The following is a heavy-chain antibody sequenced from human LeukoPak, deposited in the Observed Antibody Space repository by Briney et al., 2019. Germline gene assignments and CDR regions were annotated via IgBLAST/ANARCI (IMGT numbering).Heavy chain of an antibody. CDR1: GGTFSSYA. D-gene: IGHD3-22*01. CDR2: IIPIFGTA. Sequence: SVKVSCKASGGTFSSYAISWVRQAPGQGLEWMGGIIPIFGTANYAQKFQGRVTITTDESTGTAYMELSSLRSEDTAVYYCAREPSYYYDSSGYYYAYYFDYWGQGTLVTVSS. CDR3: AREPSYYYDSSGYYYAYYFDY. J-gene: IGHJ4*02. V-gene: IGHV1-69*05.